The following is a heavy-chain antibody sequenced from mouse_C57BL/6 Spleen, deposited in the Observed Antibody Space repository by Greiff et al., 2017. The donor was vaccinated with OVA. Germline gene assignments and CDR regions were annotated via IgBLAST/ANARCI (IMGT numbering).Heavy chain of an antibody. D-gene: IGHD4-1*01. V-gene: IGHV1-72*01. J-gene: IGHJ2*01. CDR2: IDPNSGGT. Sequence: QVQLQQPGAELVKPGASVKLSCKASGYTFTSYWLHWVKQRPGRGLEWIGMIDPNSGGTKYNQQFKSKATLTVDKPSSTAYMQLSSLTSEDSAVYYCAPLTGPYYFDYWGQGTTLTVSS. CDR3: APLTGPYYFDY. CDR1: GYTFTSYW.